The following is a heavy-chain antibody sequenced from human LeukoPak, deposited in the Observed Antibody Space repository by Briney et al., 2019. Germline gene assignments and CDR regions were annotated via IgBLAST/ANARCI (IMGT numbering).Heavy chain of an antibody. CDR2: IIPILGIA. V-gene: IGHV1-69*04. Sequence: ASVKVSCKASGGTFSSYAISWVRQAPGQGLEWMGRIIPILGIANYAQKFQGRVTITADKSTSTAYMELSSLRSEDTAVYYCARTLQKYYYDSSGHLDYWGQGTLVTVSS. CDR3: ARTLQKYYYDSSGHLDY. D-gene: IGHD3-22*01. J-gene: IGHJ4*02. CDR1: GGTFSSYA.